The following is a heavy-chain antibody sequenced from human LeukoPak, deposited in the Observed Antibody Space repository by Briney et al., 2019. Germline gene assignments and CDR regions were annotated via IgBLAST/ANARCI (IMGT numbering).Heavy chain of an antibody. J-gene: IGHJ4*02. Sequence: SETLFLTCTVSGGSISSSSYYWGWIRQPPGKGLEWIGSIYYSGSTYYNPSLKSRVTISVDTSKNQFSLKLSSVTAADTAVYYCARDESGIAAAAPDYWGQGTLVTVSS. CDR2: IYYSGST. V-gene: IGHV4-39*07. D-gene: IGHD6-13*01. CDR1: GGSISSSSYY. CDR3: ARDESGIAAAAPDY.